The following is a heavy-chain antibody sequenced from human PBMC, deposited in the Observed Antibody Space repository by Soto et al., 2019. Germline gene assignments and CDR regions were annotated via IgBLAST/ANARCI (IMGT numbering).Heavy chain of an antibody. CDR3: ARVYQSVAAAGLHYYMDV. D-gene: IGHD6-13*01. Sequence: SETLSLTCTVSGGSISSGGYYWSWIRQHPGKGLEWIGYIYYSGSTYYNPSLKSRVTISVDTSKNQFSLELSSVTAADTAVYYCARVYQSVAAAGLHYYMDVWGKGTTVTVSS. CDR1: GGSISSGGYY. CDR2: IYYSGST. J-gene: IGHJ6*03. V-gene: IGHV4-31*03.